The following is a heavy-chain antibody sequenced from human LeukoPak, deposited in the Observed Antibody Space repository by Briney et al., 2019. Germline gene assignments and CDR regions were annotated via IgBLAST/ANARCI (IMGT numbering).Heavy chain of an antibody. Sequence: PSETLSLTCAVSGGSISSGGYSWSWIRQPPGKGLEWIGYIYHSGSTYYNPSLKSRVTISVDRSKNQFSLKLSSVTAADTAVYYCARGGGSSSWYRYFDYWGQGTLVTVSS. CDR2: IYHSGST. J-gene: IGHJ4*02. V-gene: IGHV4-30-2*01. D-gene: IGHD6-13*01. CDR1: GGSISSGGYS. CDR3: ARGGGSSSWYRYFDY.